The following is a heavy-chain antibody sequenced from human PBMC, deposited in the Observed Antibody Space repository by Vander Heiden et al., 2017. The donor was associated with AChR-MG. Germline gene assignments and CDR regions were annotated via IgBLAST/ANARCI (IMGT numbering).Heavy chain of an antibody. Sequence: QVTLRESGPALVKPTQTLTLTCTFSGFSLSTSGMCVSWIRQPPGKALEWLALIDWDDDKYYSTSLKTRLTISKDTSKNQVVLTMTNMDPVDTATYYCARIRFLTSRLSRYGMDVWGQGTTVTVSS. J-gene: IGHJ6*02. CDR3: ARIRFLTSRLSRYGMDV. CDR2: IDWDDDK. CDR1: GFSLSTSGMC. V-gene: IGHV2-70*01. D-gene: IGHD2-2*01.